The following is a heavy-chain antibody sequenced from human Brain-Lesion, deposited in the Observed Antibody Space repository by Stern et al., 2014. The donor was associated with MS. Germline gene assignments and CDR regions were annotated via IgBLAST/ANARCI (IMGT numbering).Heavy chain of an antibody. V-gene: IGHV1-2*02. J-gene: IGHJ6*02. CDR1: GYIFIGYY. CDR2: INPNTGGT. CDR3: ARDHYLGMDV. Sequence: VQLVESGAEVKKPGASVKVSCKTSGYIFIGYYIHWVRPAPGQGLEWMAWINPNTGGTKYAQKFQGRVTMSRDTSISTAYVELSSLTSDDTAVYYCARDHYLGMDVWGQGTTVTVSS. D-gene: IGHD1-26*01.